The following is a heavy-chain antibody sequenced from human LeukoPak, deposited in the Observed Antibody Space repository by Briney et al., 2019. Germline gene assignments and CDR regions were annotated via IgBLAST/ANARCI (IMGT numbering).Heavy chain of an antibody. V-gene: IGHV4-59*01. CDR1: GGSISSYY. J-gene: IGHJ4*02. CDR3: ARREKSPYYFDY. Sequence: PSETLSLTCTVSGGSISSYYWSWIRQPPGKGLEWIGYIYYSGGTNYNPSLKSRVTISVDTSKNQSSLKLSSVTAADTAVYYCARREKSPYYFDYWGQGTLVTVSS. CDR2: IYYSGGT.